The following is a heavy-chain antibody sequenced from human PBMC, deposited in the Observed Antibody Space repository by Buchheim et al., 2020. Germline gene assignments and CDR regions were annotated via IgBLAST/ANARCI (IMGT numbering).Heavy chain of an antibody. D-gene: IGHD6-19*01. CDR3: ARDFRPRVAVAGGIDY. V-gene: IGHV1-46*03. J-gene: IGHJ4*02. CDR2: INPSGGST. CDR1: GYTFTSYY. Sequence: QVQLVQSGAEVKKPGASVKVSCKASGYTFTSYYMHWVQQAPGQGLEWMGIINPSGGSTSYAQKFQGRVTMTRDTSTSTVYMELSSLRSEDTAVYYCARDFRPRVAVAGGIDYWGQGTL.